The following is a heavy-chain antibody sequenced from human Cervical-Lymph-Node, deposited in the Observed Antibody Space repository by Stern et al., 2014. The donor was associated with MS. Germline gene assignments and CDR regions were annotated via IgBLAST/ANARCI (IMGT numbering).Heavy chain of an antibody. D-gene: IGHD3-10*01. V-gene: IGHV1-2*04. CDR3: ARDTGGITMVRGVSWFDP. J-gene: IGHJ5*02. CDR2: TTPNSGGT. Sequence: QLVESGPELNKPPPPVKVSCKASGYTFTRHYIPWVRQAPRQGLEWMAWTTPNSGGTNYAQKFQGWVTMTRDTSISTAYMELSRLRSDDTAVYYCARDTGGITMVRGVSWFDPWGQGTLVTVSS. CDR1: GYTFTRHY.